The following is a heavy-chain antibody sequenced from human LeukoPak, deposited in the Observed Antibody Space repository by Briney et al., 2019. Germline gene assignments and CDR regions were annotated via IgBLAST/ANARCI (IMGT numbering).Heavy chain of an antibody. Sequence: ASVKVSCKASGYTFTSYDINWVRQATGQGLEWMGWMNPNSGNTGYAQKFQGRVTMTRDTASDTAYMELRDLRSEDTAVYYCARGTQTCSSASRYEYWGQGTLVTVSS. J-gene: IGHJ4*02. CDR2: MNPNSGNT. CDR1: GYTFTSYD. D-gene: IGHD2-2*01. CDR3: ARGTQTCSSASRYEY. V-gene: IGHV1-8*01.